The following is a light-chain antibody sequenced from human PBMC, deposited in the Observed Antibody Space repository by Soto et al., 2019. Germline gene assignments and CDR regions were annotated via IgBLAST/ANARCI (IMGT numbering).Light chain of an antibody. CDR3: QQAYSTPWT. V-gene: IGKV1-5*03. CDR1: QTISSW. CDR2: KAS. J-gene: IGKJ1*01. Sequence: DIQMTHKTSSVSASVGDRVTITCRASQTISSWLAWYQQKPGKAPKLLIYKASSLESGVPSRFSGSGSGTDFTLTINSLQPEDFATYYCQQAYSTPWTFGQGTKVDIK.